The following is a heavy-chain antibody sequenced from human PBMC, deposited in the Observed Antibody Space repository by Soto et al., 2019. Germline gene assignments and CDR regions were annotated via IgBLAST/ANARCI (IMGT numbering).Heavy chain of an antibody. Sequence: QVQLQQWGAGLLKPSETMSLTCAVYGGSFSGYYWSWIRQPPGKGLEWIVEIHHSGSTNYNPSLKSRVTISVDTSKNKFSLKLSSVTAADTAVYYCARAAYGGNFPSDYWGQGTLVTVAS. V-gene: IGHV4-34*01. CDR1: GGSFSGYY. CDR3: ARAAYGGNFPSDY. J-gene: IGHJ4*02. CDR2: IHHSGST. D-gene: IGHD4-17*01.